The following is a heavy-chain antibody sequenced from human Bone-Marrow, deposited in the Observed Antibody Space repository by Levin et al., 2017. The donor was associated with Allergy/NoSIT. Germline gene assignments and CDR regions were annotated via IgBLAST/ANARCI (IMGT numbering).Heavy chain of an antibody. V-gene: IGHV3-33*01. Sequence: PGESLKISCAASGFTFSHYGMHWVRQAPGKGLEWVAAMWNHGNEQLYSDSVKGRFTVSRDISKSTLSLQMNSLRAEDTAVYYCARDDDTSGHYSWFGYWGQGTLVTVAS. J-gene: IGHJ4*02. CDR3: ARDDDTSGHYSWFGY. D-gene: IGHD3-22*01. CDR1: GFTFSHYG. CDR2: MWNHGNEQ.